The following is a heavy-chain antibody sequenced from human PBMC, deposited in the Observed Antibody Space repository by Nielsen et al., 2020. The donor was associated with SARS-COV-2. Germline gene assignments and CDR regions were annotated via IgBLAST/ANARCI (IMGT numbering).Heavy chain of an antibody. V-gene: IGHV3-33*06. CDR2: ICYDGSKK. J-gene: IGHJ5*02. CDR3: AKDRGLVPVENWFDP. Sequence: GGSLRLSCAASGFTFSTYGMNWVRQAPGKGLEWVAVICYDGSKKYYADSVKGRFTISRDNSKNTVYLQMNSLRAEDTAVYYCAKDRGLVPVENWFDPWGQGTLVTVSS. CDR1: GFTFSTYG. D-gene: IGHD2-2*01.